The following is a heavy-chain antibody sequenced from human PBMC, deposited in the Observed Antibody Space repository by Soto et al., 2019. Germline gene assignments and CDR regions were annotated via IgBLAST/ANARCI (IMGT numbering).Heavy chain of an antibody. J-gene: IGHJ6*02. D-gene: IGHD6-13*01. CDR1: GFTFSSYS. CDR2: ISSSSSYI. Sequence: GGSLRLSCAASGFTFSSYSRNWVRQAPGKGLEWVSSISSSSSYIYYADSVKGRFTISRDNAKNSLYLQMNSLRAEDTAVYYCARDLAAATKIYYYYYGMDVWGQGTTVTVSS. V-gene: IGHV3-21*01. CDR3: ARDLAAATKIYYYYYGMDV.